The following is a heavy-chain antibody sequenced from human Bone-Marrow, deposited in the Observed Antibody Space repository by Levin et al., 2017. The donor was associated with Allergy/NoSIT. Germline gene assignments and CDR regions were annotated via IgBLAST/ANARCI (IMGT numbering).Heavy chain of an antibody. V-gene: IGHV3-30*18. CDR1: GFTFSSYG. J-gene: IGHJ5*02. CDR2: ISYDGSNK. Sequence: GWSLRLSCAASGFTFSSYGMHWVRQAPGKGLEWVAVISYDGSNKYYADSVKGRFTISRDNSKNTLYLQMNSLRAEDTAVYYCAKGSGVLVPAAIPWGQGTLVTVSS. CDR3: AKGSGVLVPAAIP. D-gene: IGHD2-2*01.